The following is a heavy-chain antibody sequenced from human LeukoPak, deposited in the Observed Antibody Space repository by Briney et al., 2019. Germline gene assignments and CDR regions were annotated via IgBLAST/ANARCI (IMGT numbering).Heavy chain of an antibody. Sequence: GGSLRLSCAASGFTFNRNAISWVRQAPGKGLEWVSTIGGSGDKTFYVDAVKGRFTISRDNSKNMLDLEMNSLTGEDTALYYCARRGDASSGWGDHDYWGQGALVTASP. CDR1: GFTFNRNA. CDR3: ARRGDASSGWGDHDY. J-gene: IGHJ4*02. D-gene: IGHD6-19*01. V-gene: IGHV3-23*01. CDR2: IGGSGDKT.